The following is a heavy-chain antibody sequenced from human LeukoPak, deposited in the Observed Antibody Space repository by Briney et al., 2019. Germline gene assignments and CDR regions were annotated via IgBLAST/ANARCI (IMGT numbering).Heavy chain of an antibody. V-gene: IGHV3-33*06. CDR2: IAYDGSRA. CDR3: AKERAGYTNPYYFDY. CDR1: GFTFGGYG. D-gene: IGHD3-16*02. Sequence: GGSLRLSCAGSGFTFGGYGMHWFRQTPGKGLEWVAVIAYDGSRAFYADSVKGRFTISRDNSKNTLYLHMNSLRAEDTAVYYCAKERAGYTNPYYFDYWGQGTLVTVSS. J-gene: IGHJ4*02.